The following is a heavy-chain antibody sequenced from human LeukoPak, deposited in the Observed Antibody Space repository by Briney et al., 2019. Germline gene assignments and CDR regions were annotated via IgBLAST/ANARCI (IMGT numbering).Heavy chain of an antibody. CDR1: GFTFSTCA. V-gene: IGHV3-23*01. Sequence: GGSLRLSCAASGFTFSTCAMSWVRQAPGKGLEWVSSFSGSGGSTYYADSVKGRFTISRDNSKNTLYLQMNSLRAEDTAVYYCAKDLGMQVWFPLWGQGTLVTVSS. CDR2: FSGSGGST. D-gene: IGHD5-18*01. CDR3: AKDLGMQVWFPL. J-gene: IGHJ4*02.